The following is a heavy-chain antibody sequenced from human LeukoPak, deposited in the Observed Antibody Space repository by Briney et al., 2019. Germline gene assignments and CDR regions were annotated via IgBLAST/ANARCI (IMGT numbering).Heavy chain of an antibody. D-gene: IGHD3-16*02. J-gene: IGHJ3*02. CDR3: ARPSGELSPWGAFDI. Sequence: GESLKISCKGSGYSFTSHWIGWVRQMPGKGLEWMGIIYPGDSDTRYSPSFQGQVTISADKSISTAYLQWSSLKASDTAMYYCARPSGELSPWGAFDIWGQGTMVTVSS. CDR2: IYPGDSDT. V-gene: IGHV5-51*01. CDR1: GYSFTSHW.